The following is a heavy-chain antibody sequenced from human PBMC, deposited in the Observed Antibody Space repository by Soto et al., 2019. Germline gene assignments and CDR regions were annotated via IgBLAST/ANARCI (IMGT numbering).Heavy chain of an antibody. J-gene: IGHJ3*02. CDR1: RFTFSSYW. D-gene: IGHD2-2*01. Sequence: GGSLRLSCAASRFTFSSYWMSWVRQAPGKGLEWVANIKQDGSEKYYVDSVKGRFTISRDNAKNSLYLQMNSLRAEDTAVYYCARNSGRVLGYCSSTSCYGDAFDIWGQGTMVTVSS. CDR2: IKQDGSEK. V-gene: IGHV3-7*03. CDR3: ARNSGRVLGYCSSTSCYGDAFDI.